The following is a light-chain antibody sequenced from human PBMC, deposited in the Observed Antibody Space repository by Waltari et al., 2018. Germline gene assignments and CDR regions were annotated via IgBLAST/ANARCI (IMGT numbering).Light chain of an antibody. J-gene: IGKJ2*01. CDR3: QQYGSSPRT. Sequence: EFVLTQSPGTLSLSPGERATLSCRARQSVSSSYLAWYQQKPGQAPRLLIYGASSRATSSTDRFSGSGSGTDFTLTISRLEPEDFAVYYCQQYGSSPRTFGQGTKLEIK. CDR1: QSVSSSY. CDR2: GAS. V-gene: IGKV3-20*01.